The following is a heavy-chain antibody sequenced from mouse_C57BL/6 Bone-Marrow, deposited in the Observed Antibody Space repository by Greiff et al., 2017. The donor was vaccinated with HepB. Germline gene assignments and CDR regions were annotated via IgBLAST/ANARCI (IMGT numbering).Heavy chain of an antibody. CDR2: ISYDGSN. J-gene: IGHJ2*01. CDR3: ARDLYGYPDY. D-gene: IGHD2-2*01. V-gene: IGHV3-6*01. Sequence: ESGPGLVKPSQSLSLTCSVTGYSITSGYYWNWIRQFPGNKLEWMGYISYDGSNNYNPSLKNRISITRDTSKNQFFLKLNSVTTEDTATYYCARDLYGYPDYWGKGPTLQSPQ. CDR1: GYSITSGYY.